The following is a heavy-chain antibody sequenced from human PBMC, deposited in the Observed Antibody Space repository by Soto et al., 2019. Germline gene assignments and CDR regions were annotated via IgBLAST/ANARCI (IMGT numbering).Heavy chain of an antibody. CDR3: AAVAVGVRAFDN. D-gene: IGHD3-10*01. J-gene: IGHJ4*02. CDR2: IVVGSGNT. Sequence: SVKVSCKASGFTFTSSAVQWVRQARGQRLEWIGWIVVGSGNTNYAQKFQERVTITRDMSTSTAYMELSSLRSEDTAVYYCAAVAVGVRAFDNWGQGTLVTVSS. CDR1: GFTFTSSA. V-gene: IGHV1-58*01.